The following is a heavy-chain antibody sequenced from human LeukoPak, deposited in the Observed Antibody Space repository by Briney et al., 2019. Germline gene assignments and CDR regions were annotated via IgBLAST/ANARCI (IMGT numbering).Heavy chain of an antibody. D-gene: IGHD3-22*01. Sequence: PSQTLSLTCAVYGGSFSGYYWSWIRQPPGKGLEWIGEINHSGSTNYNPSLKSRVTISVDTSKNQFSLKLSSVTAADAAVYYCARGQVYYDSSGYPPYFGYWGQGTLVTVSS. CDR2: INHSGST. V-gene: IGHV4-34*01. CDR3: ARGQVYYDSSGYPPYFGY. J-gene: IGHJ4*02. CDR1: GGSFSGYY.